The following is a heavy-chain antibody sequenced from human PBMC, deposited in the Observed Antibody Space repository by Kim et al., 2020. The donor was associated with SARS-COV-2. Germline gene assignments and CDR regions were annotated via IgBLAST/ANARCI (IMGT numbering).Heavy chain of an antibody. CDR2: ISSSSSYI. V-gene: IGHV3-21*01. Sequence: GGSLRLSCAASGFTFSSYSMNWVRQAPGKGLEWVSSISSSSSYIYYADSVKGRFTISRDNAKNSLYLQMNSLRAEDTAVYYCARSRSGTMVRGIDYWGQGTLVTVSS. D-gene: IGHD3-10*01. J-gene: IGHJ4*02. CDR3: ARSRSGTMVRGIDY. CDR1: GFTFSSYS.